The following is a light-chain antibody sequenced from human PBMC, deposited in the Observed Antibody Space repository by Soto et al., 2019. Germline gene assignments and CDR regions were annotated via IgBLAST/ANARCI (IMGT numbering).Light chain of an antibody. V-gene: IGLV2-14*01. J-gene: IGLJ1*01. CDR1: SSDVGDYNY. CDR3: SSYTSSSTLV. CDR2: DVS. Sequence: QSALTQPASVSGSPGQSITISCTGTSSDVGDYNYVSWYQQHPGKDPKVMIYDVSNRPSGVSNRFSGSKSGNTASLTISGLQAEDEADYYCSSYTSSSTLVFGTGTKVTVL.